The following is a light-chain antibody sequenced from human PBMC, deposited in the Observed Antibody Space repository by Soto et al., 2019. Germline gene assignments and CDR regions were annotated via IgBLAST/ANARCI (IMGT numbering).Light chain of an antibody. V-gene: IGKV3-20*01. CDR3: QQYGSSPRT. CDR2: DAS. Sequence: EIVLAQSPGSLSLSPGGRATLSCRSSQSVSSSYLAWYQQKPGQAPRLLIYDASSRATGISDRFTGSGSGTDFTLTITTLEPEDFAVYYCQQYGSSPRTFGLGTKVDI. CDR1: QSVSSSY. J-gene: IGKJ1*01.